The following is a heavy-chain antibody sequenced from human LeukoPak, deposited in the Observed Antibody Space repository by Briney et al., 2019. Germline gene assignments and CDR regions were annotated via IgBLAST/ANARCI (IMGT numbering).Heavy chain of an antibody. CDR3: ARDAQPGANWFDP. J-gene: IGHJ5*02. V-gene: IGHV1-69*05. Sequence: ASVNVSCKASGGTFVSYAISWVRQAPGQGLEWMGGIIPIFGTANYAQKFQGRVTITTDESTSTAYMELSSLRSEDTAVYYCARDAQPGANWFDPWGQGTLVTVSS. CDR1: GGTFVSYA. D-gene: IGHD1-14*01. CDR2: IIPIFGTA.